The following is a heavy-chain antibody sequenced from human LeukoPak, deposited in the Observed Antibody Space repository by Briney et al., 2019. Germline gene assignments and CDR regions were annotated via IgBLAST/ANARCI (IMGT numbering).Heavy chain of an antibody. CDR2: ISSSSSYI. D-gene: IGHD4-23*01. Sequence: GGSLRLSCAASGFTFSSYSMNWVRQAPGKGLEWVSSISSSSSYIYYADSVKGRFTISRDNAKNSLYLQMNSLRAEDTAVYYCACDYGGNPGSYFDYWGQGTLVTVSP. CDR1: GFTFSSYS. CDR3: ACDYGGNPGSYFDY. J-gene: IGHJ4*02. V-gene: IGHV3-21*01.